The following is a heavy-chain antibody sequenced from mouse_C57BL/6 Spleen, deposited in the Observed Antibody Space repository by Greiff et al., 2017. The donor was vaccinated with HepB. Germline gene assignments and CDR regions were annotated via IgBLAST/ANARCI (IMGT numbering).Heavy chain of an antibody. J-gene: IGHJ2*01. V-gene: IGHV14-4*01. Sequence: EVQLQQSGAELVRPGASVKLSCTASGFNIKDDYMHWVKQRPEQGLEWIGWIDPENGDTEYASKFQGKATITADTSSNTAYLQLSSLTSEDTAVYYCTTGDSTVYFDYLGQGTTLTVSS. CDR1: GFNIKDDY. D-gene: IGHD1-1*01. CDR2: IDPENGDT. CDR3: TTGDSTVYFDY.